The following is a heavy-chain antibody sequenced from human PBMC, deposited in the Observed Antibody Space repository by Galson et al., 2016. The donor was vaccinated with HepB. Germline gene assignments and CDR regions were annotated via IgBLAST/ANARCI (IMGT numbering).Heavy chain of an antibody. CDR1: GYTFRNYV. V-gene: IGHV1-69*13. Sequence: SVKVSCKASGYTFRNYVISWVRQAPGQGLEWMAGIILIFGATNYAQRFQGRVPLTADESTRTAYMELSSLRSEDTAIYYCLMEAGSFSLITAGFWGQGTLVTVSS. CDR3: LMEAGSFSLITAGF. CDR2: IILIFGAT. D-gene: IGHD3-10*01. J-gene: IGHJ4*02.